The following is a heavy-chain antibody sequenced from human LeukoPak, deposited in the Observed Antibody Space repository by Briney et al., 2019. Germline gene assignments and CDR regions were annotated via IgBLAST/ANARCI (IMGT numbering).Heavy chain of an antibody. CDR1: GFTFSSYS. V-gene: IGHV3-21*01. D-gene: IGHD4-17*01. Sequence: GGSLRLSCAASGFTFSSYSMNWVRQAPGKGLEWVSSISSSSSYIYYADSVKGRFTISRDNAKNSLYLQMNSLRAEDMAVYYCARFRGYYGDYAVDAFDIWGQGTMVTVSS. CDR2: ISSSSSYI. CDR3: ARFRGYYGDYAVDAFDI. J-gene: IGHJ3*02.